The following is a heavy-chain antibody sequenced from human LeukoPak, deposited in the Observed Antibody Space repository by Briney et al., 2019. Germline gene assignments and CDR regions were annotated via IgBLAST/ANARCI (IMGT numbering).Heavy chain of an antibody. CDR2: INAGNGNT. J-gene: IGHJ4*02. CDR1: GYTFTSYA. Sequence: ASVKVSCKASGYTFTSYAMHWVRQAPGQGLEWMGWINAGNGNTKYSQKFQGRVTITRDTSASTAYMELSSLRSEDTAVYYCARGPSIAAAGRFVYWGQGTLVTVSS. V-gene: IGHV1-3*01. CDR3: ARGPSIAAAGRFVY. D-gene: IGHD6-13*01.